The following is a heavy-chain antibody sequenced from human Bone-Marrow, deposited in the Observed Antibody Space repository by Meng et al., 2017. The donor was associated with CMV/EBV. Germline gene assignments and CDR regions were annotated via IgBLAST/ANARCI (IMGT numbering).Heavy chain of an antibody. CDR2: IYYSGST. CDR3: ARYYSSSSGRVYYYGMDV. D-gene: IGHD6-6*01. V-gene: IGHV4-39*07. CDR1: GGSISSSSYY. J-gene: IGHJ6*02. Sequence: SETLSLTCTVSGGSISSSSYYWGWIRQPPGKGLEWIGSIYYSGSTYYNPSLKSRVTISVDTSKNQFSLKLSSVTAADTAVYYCARYYSSSSGRVYYYGMDVWGQGTTVTVSS.